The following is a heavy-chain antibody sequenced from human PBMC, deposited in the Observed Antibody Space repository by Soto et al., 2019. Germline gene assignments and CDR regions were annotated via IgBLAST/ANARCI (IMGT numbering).Heavy chain of an antibody. J-gene: IGHJ4*02. V-gene: IGHV4-59*08. D-gene: IGHD3-10*01. CDR1: GGSISSYY. CDR2: IYYSGST. Sequence: QVQLQESGPGLVKPSETLSLTCTVSGGSISSYYWSWIRQPPGKGLERIGYIYYSGSTNYTPSLKIRVTISVDTSKNQCSLKLRSVTAADPAVYCCAGHLRFGELGLDYWGQGTLVTVSS. CDR3: AGHLRFGELGLDY.